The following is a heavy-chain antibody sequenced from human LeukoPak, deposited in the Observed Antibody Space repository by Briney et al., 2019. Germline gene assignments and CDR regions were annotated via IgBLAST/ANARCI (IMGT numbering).Heavy chain of an antibody. J-gene: IGHJ5*02. Sequence: GGSLRLSCAASGFTFSSYSMNWVRQAPGKGLEGVSSISSSSSYIYYADSVKRRFTISKDNAKNSLYLQMNSLRAEDTAVYYCARGTMWFDPWGQGTLVTVSS. CDR2: ISSSSSYI. CDR1: GFTFSSYS. V-gene: IGHV3-21*01. CDR3: ARGTMWFDP. D-gene: IGHD1-7*01.